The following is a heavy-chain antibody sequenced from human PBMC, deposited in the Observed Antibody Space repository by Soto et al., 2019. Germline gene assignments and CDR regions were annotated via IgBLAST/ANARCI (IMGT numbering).Heavy chain of an antibody. CDR1: GYTFTSYG. Sequence: ASVKVSCKASGYTFTSYGISWVRQAPGQGLEWMGWISAYNGSTNYAQKLQGRVTMTTDTSTSTAYMELRSLRSDDTAVYYCARDIAGEWLVSGRAFDIWGQGTMVTVSS. CDR2: ISAYNGST. D-gene: IGHD3-3*01. V-gene: IGHV1-18*04. J-gene: IGHJ3*02. CDR3: ARDIAGEWLVSGRAFDI.